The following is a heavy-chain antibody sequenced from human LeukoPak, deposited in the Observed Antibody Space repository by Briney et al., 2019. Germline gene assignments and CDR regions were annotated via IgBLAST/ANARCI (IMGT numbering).Heavy chain of an antibody. J-gene: IGHJ3*02. V-gene: IGHV3-66*01. CDR1: GFTVSSNY. D-gene: IGHD3-22*01. CDR3: ASSGYYLFGAFDI. CDR2: IYSGGST. Sequence: GGSLRLSCAASGFTVSSNYMSWVRQAPGKGLEWVSVIYSGGSTYYADSVKGRFTISRDNSKNTLYLQMNSLRAEDTAVYYCASSGYYLFGAFDIWGQGTMVTVSS.